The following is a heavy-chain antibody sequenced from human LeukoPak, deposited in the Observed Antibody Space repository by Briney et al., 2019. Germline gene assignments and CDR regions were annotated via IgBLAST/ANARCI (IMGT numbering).Heavy chain of an antibody. CDR1: GGSISSYY. D-gene: IGHD2-15*01. V-gene: IGHV4-59*12. CDR3: ARDLVMVAGTPWFDS. CDR2: IYYSGST. J-gene: IGHJ5*01. Sequence: KPSETLSLTCTVSGGSISSYYWSWIRQPPGKGLEWIGYIYYSGSTNYNPSLKSRVTISVDTSKNQFSLKLSSVTAADTAVYYCARDLVMVAGTPWFDSWGQGTLVTVSS.